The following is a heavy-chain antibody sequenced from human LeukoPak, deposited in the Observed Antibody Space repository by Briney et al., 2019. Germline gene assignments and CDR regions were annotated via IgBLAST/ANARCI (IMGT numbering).Heavy chain of an antibody. CDR2: ISGSGGST. D-gene: IGHD5-12*01. J-gene: IGHJ4*02. CDR3: AKGVVATIPGNCFDY. V-gene: IGHV3-23*01. CDR1: GFTLRSYA. Sequence: PGGSLRLSCAASGFTLRSYAMSWVRQAPGKGLEWVSAISGSGGSTYYADSVKGRFTISRDNSKNTLYLQMNSLRAEDTALYYCAKGVVATIPGNCFDYWGQGTPVTVSS.